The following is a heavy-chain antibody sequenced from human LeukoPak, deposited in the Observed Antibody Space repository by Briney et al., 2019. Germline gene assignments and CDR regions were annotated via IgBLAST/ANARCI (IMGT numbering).Heavy chain of an antibody. Sequence: GASVKVSCKASGYTFTSYGISWVRQAPGQGLEWMGWISAYNGNTNYAQKLQGRVTMTTDTSTSTAYMELRSLRSDDTAVYYCARTRDIVVVPATQPLNGYWGQGTLVTVSS. V-gene: IGHV1-18*01. J-gene: IGHJ4*02. D-gene: IGHD2-2*01. CDR1: GYTFTSYG. CDR3: ARTRDIVVVPATQPLNGY. CDR2: ISAYNGNT.